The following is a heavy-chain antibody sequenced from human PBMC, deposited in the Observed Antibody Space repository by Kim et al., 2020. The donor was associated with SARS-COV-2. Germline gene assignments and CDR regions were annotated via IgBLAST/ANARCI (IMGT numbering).Heavy chain of an antibody. Sequence: GGSLRLSCAASGFTFSDYYMSWIRQAPGKGLEWVSYISSSSYTNYADSVKGRFTISRDNAKNSLYLQMNSLRAEDTAVYYCARVIAVAGRVFDYWGQGTLVTVSS. J-gene: IGHJ4*02. CDR2: ISSSSYT. V-gene: IGHV3-11*05. D-gene: IGHD6-19*01. CDR1: GFTFSDYY. CDR3: ARVIAVAGRVFDY.